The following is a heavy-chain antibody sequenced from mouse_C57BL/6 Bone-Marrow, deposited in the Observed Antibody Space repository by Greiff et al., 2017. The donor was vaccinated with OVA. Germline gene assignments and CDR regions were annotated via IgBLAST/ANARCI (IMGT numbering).Heavy chain of an antibody. V-gene: IGHV3-6*01. CDR2: ISYDGSN. CDR1: GYSITSGYY. CDR3: AREGFAY. J-gene: IGHJ3*01. Sequence: EVQLQQSGPGLVKPSQSLSLTCSVTGYSITSGYYWNWIRQFPGNKLEWMGYISYDGSNNSNPSLKNRISITRDTSKNQFFLKLNSVTTEDTATYYCAREGFAYWGQGTLVTVSA.